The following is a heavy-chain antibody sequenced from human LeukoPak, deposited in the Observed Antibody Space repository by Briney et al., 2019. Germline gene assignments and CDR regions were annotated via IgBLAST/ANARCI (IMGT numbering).Heavy chain of an antibody. CDR2: IYYSGST. J-gene: IGHJ4*02. CDR1: GGSISSYY. CDR3: AREPIRGGYYFDY. D-gene: IGHD3-10*01. Sequence: SETLSLTCTVSGGSISSYYWSWIRQPPGKGLEWIGYIYYSGSTNYNPSLKSRVTISVDTSKNQFSLMLSSVTAADTAVYYCAREPIRGGYYFDYWGQGTLVTVSS. V-gene: IGHV4-59*01.